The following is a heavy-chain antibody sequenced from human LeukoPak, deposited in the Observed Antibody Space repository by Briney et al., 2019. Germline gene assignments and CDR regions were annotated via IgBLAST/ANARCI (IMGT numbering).Heavy chain of an antibody. V-gene: IGHV3-23*01. CDR3: AKANRGWYYKEYFFDY. J-gene: IGHJ4*02. Sequence: QPGRSLRLSCAASRFTFRDYAMSWVRQTPGKGLEWVSIIPTSGGPHYADSVRGRLTISRDNSKNTLYFQLNGLQAEDTAIYYCAKANRGWYYKEYFFDYWGQGTRVSVSS. D-gene: IGHD6-19*01. CDR1: RFTFRDYA. CDR2: IPTSGGP.